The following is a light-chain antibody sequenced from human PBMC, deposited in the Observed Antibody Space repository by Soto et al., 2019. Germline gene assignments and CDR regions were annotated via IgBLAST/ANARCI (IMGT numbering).Light chain of an antibody. CDR2: LGS. Sequence: DIVMTQSPLSLPVTPGEPASISCRSSQSLLHSNGYDYLDWYLQKPGQSPQLLIYLGSNRASGVPDRFSGSGSGTDFTLKISRVDAEDVGVYYCMQAVQAPWTFGQGTMVEI. V-gene: IGKV2-28*01. J-gene: IGKJ1*01. CDR3: MQAVQAPWT. CDR1: QSLLHSNGYDY.